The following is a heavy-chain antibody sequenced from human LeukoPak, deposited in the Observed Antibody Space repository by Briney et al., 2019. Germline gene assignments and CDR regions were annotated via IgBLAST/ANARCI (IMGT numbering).Heavy chain of an antibody. D-gene: IGHD5-18*01. CDR3: ARDLNTARFDY. V-gene: IGHV3-66*01. J-gene: IGHJ4*02. Sequence: PGGSLRLSCAASGFTISSNYMNWVRQAPGKGLEWVSAIYGGGSPHYVDSVKGRFTISRDNSKNTLYLQMNSLRAEDTAVYYCARDLNTARFDYWGQGTLVTVSS. CDR2: IYGGGSP. CDR1: GFTISSNY.